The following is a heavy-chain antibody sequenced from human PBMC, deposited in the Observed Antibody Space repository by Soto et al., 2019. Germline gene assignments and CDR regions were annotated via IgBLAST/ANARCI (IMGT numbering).Heavy chain of an antibody. CDR1: GYTFTSHD. J-gene: IGHJ5*02. V-gene: IGHV1-8*01. CDR2: MNPLSEKSKT. CDR3: ARGATDYYQFWANPRGDRLDL. D-gene: IGHD3-3*02. Sequence: ASVKVSCKASGYTFTSHDIIWVRQAAGQGLEWMGWMNPLSEKSKTTYLPNFQGRVVMTRDTFLGTAYLELSGLRSGDTAVYYCARGATDYYQFWANPRGDRLDLWGQGTLVTVSS.